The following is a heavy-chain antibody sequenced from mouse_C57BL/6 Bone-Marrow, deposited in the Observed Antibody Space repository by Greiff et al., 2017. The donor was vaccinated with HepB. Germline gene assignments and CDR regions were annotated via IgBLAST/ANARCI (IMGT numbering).Heavy chain of an antibody. D-gene: IGHD2-3*01. CDR1: GYSITSGYY. CDR2: ISYDGSN. CDR3: AREGLLPLYAMDY. J-gene: IGHJ4*01. Sequence: EVKLMESGPGLVKPSQSLSLTCSVTGYSITSGYYWNWIRQFPGNKLEWMGYISYDGSNNYNPSLKNRISITRDTSKNQFFLKLNSVTTEDTATYYCAREGLLPLYAMDYWGQGTSVTVSS. V-gene: IGHV3-6*01.